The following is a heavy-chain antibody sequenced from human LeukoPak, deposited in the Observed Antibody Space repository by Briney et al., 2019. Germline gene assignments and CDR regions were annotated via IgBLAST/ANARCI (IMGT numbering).Heavy chain of an antibody. J-gene: IGHJ4*02. Sequence: GASVTVSCKASGYTFTGYYMHWVRQAPGQGLEWMGWINPNSGGTNYAQKFQGRVTMTRDTSISTAYMELSRLRSDDTAVYYCARGTGRDGYTIDYWGQGTLVTVSS. CDR3: ARGTGRDGYTIDY. D-gene: IGHD5-24*01. V-gene: IGHV1-2*02. CDR1: GYTFTGYY. CDR2: INPNSGGT.